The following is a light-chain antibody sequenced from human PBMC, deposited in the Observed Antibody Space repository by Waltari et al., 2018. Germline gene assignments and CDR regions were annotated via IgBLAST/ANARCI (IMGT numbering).Light chain of an antibody. CDR3: QHYVRLPAT. V-gene: IGKV3-20*01. CDR1: QSVGRT. Sequence: EIVLTPSPGTLSLSPGERATLSCTASQSVGRTLAWYQQKPGQAPRLLMYGASSRATGTPDRFSGSGSGTDFSLTISRLEPEDFAVYYCQHYVRLPATFGQGTKVEIK. J-gene: IGKJ1*01. CDR2: GAS.